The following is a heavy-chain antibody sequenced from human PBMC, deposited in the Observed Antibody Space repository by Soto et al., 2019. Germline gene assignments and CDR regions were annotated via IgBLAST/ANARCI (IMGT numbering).Heavy chain of an antibody. CDR3: ARGWGYDSTDYYYAY. J-gene: IGHJ4*02. D-gene: IGHD3-22*01. CDR2: INPNSGDT. CDR1: GYTFTGYY. Sequence: QVQLVQSGAEVKKPGASVKVSCKASGYTFTGYYMHWVRQAPGQGLEWMGWINPNSGDTNYAQKFQGRVTIIADESTSTVYMELSSLRSDDTAIYYCARGWGYDSTDYYYAYWGQGTLVIVSS. V-gene: IGHV1-2*02.